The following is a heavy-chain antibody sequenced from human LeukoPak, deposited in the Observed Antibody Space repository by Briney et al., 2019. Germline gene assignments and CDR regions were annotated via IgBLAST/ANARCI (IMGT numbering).Heavy chain of an antibody. CDR1: GFAVSDYW. Sequence: PGGSLRLSCAASGFAVSDYWMNWVRQAPGKGLEWVAKIEQDGSEKYYVDSVKGRFTISRDNGKNSLYLQVNSLRAEDTAVYYCARANASGSQYLDYWGQGALVTVSS. CDR3: ARANASGSQYLDY. J-gene: IGHJ4*02. D-gene: IGHD3-10*01. CDR2: IEQDGSEK. V-gene: IGHV3-7*04.